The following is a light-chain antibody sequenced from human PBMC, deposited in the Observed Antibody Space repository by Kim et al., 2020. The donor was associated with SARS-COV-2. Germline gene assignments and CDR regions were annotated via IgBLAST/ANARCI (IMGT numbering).Light chain of an antibody. Sequence: SSELTQDSAVSVALGQTVRITCQGDSLRSYYASWYQQKPGQAPVLVIYGKNNRPSGIPDRFSGSSSGNTASLTITGAQAEDEADYYCNSRDSSGNPYVVFGGGTQLTVL. CDR1: SLRSYY. CDR2: GKN. J-gene: IGLJ2*01. CDR3: NSRDSSGNPYVV. V-gene: IGLV3-19*01.